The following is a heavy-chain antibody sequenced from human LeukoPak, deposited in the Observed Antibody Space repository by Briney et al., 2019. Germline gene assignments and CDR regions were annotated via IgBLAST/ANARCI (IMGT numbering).Heavy chain of an antibody. V-gene: IGHV3-30-3*01. J-gene: IGHJ5*02. CDR3: ARASSTSCPEWFDP. Sequence: GRSLRLSCAASGFTFSSYAMHWVRQAPGKELEWVAVISYDGSNKYYADSVKGRFTISRDNSKNTLYLQMNSLRAEDTAVYYCARASSTSCPEWFDPWGQGTLVTVSS. D-gene: IGHD2-2*01. CDR1: GFTFSSYA. CDR2: ISYDGSNK.